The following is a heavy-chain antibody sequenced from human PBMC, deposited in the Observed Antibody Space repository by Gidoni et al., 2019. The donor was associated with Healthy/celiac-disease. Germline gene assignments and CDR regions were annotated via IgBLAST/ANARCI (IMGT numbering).Heavy chain of an antibody. J-gene: IGHJ6*03. CDR2: ISYDGSNK. Sequence: QVPLVESRGCVVQPGGSLRLSCAPSGFTFSRYGMHWVRQAPGKGVEWVAVISYDGSNKYYADSVKGRFTISRDNSKNTLYLQMNSLRAEDTAVYYCAKAYGYYYYYMDVWGKGTTVTVSS. V-gene: IGHV3-30*18. D-gene: IGHD4-17*01. CDR3: AKAYGYYYYYMDV. CDR1: GFTFSRYG.